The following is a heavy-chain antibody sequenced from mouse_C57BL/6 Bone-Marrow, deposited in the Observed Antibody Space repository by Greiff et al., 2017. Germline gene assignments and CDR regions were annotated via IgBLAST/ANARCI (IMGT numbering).Heavy chain of an antibody. J-gene: IGHJ3*01. Sequence: QVQLQQSGAELARPGASVKLSCKASGYTFTSYGISWVKQRTGQGLEWIGEIYPRSGNTYYNEKFKGKATLTADKSSSTAYMELRSLTSEDSAVYVGARRGGSAPWFAYWGQGTLVTVSA. CDR2: IYPRSGNT. CDR1: GYTFTSYG. V-gene: IGHV1-81*01. CDR3: ARRGGSAPWFAY. D-gene: IGHD1-1*01.